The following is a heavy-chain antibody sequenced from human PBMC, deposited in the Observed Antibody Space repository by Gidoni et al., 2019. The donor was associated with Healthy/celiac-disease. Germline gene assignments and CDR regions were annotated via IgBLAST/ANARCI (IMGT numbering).Heavy chain of an antibody. CDR1: GVTFSSYE. CDR3: ARAPATVVTWDY. V-gene: IGHV3-48*03. CDR2: ISSSGSTI. Sequence: EVQLVESGGGLVQPGGSLRLAWAASGVTFSSYEMNWVRQAPGKGLEWVSYISSSGSTIYYADSVHGRFTISRDNAKNSLYLQMNSLRAEDTAVYYCARAPATVVTWDYWGQGTLVTVSS. D-gene: IGHD4-17*01. J-gene: IGHJ4*02.